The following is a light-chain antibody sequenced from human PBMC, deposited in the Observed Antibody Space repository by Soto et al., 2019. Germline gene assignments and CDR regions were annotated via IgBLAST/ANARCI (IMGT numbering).Light chain of an antibody. CDR3: LQDHNYPLT. CDR1: QGIGND. Sequence: ALQMAQSPSSLSASVGARVTITCRASQGIGNDVGWFQQKPGKAPKLLIYAAATLQSGVPSRLSGSRSGTDFTLTISSLQPEDFATYYCLQDHNYPLTFGGGTKVEIK. CDR2: AAA. J-gene: IGKJ4*01. V-gene: IGKV1-6*02.